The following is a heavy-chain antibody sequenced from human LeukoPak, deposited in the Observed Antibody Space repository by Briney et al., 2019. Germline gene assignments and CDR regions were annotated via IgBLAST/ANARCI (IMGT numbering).Heavy chain of an antibody. CDR3: ARSTTGTIIDY. CDR1: GYTFTIYG. J-gene: IGHJ4*02. V-gene: IGHV1-18*01. D-gene: IGHD1-7*01. Sequence: ASVKVSCKASGYTFTIYGISWVRQAPGQGLEWMGWISAYNGNTNSPQKLQGRVTMTTDTSTSTASMELRSLRSDDTAVYYCARSTTGTIIDYRGQGTLVTVSS. CDR2: ISAYNGNT.